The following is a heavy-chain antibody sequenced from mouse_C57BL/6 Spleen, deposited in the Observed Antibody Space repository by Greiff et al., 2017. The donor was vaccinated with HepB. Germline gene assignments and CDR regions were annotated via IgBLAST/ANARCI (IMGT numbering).Heavy chain of an antibody. Sequence: VQLKESGPGLVKPSQSLSLTCSVTGYSITSGYYWKWIRQFPGNKLEWMGYISYDGSNNYNPSLKNRISITRDTSKNQFFLKLNSVTTEDTATYYCARDQRGLRFDYWGQGTTLTVSS. D-gene: IGHD1-1*01. V-gene: IGHV3-6*01. CDR3: ARDQRGLRFDY. J-gene: IGHJ2*01. CDR1: GYSITSGYY. CDR2: ISYDGSN.